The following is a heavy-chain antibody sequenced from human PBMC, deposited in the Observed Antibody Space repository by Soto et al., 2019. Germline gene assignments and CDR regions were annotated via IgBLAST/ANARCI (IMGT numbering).Heavy chain of an antibody. V-gene: IGHV1-8*01. J-gene: IGHJ6*02. CDR2: MNPNSGNT. CDR1: GYTFTSYD. Sequence: ASVKVSCKASGYTFTSYDINWVRQAPGQGLEWMGWMNPNSGNTGYAQKFQGRVTMTRDTSIRTAYMELSSLRSEDTAMYYCARADAAYYGMDVWGQGTTVTVSS. CDR3: ARADAAYYGMDV.